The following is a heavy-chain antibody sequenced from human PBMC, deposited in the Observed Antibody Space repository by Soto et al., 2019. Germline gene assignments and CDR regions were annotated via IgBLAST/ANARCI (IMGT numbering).Heavy chain of an antibody. Sequence: QVQLVQSGAEVKKPGASVKVSCKASGYTFTSYGISWVRQAPGQGLEWMGWISAYNGNTNYAQKLQGRVTMTTDTSTITAYMELRSLRSDDTAVYYCARDRGVGASWPNYYYYGMDVWGQGTTVTVSS. J-gene: IGHJ6*02. CDR2: ISAYNGNT. CDR3: ARDRGVGASWPNYYYYGMDV. V-gene: IGHV1-18*01. CDR1: GYTFTSYG. D-gene: IGHD1-26*01.